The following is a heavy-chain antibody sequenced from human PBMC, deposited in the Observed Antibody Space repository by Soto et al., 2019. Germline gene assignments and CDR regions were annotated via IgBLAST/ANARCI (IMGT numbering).Heavy chain of an antibody. CDR1: GGSVSSGGYW. CDR3: TRAIPASGFDFDY. J-gene: IGHJ4*02. D-gene: IGHD3-10*01. V-gene: IGHV4-31*03. CDR2: IYYIGST. Sequence: SETLSLTCTVSGGSVSSGGYWWSWIRQHPGKGLEWIAHIYYIGSTYYNPSLKSRLTISIDTSKNEFSLKLTSVTAADTAVYYCTRAIPASGFDFDYWGQGTLVTVSS.